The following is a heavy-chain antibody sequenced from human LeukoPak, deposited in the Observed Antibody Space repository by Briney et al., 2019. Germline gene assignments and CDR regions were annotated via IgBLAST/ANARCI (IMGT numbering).Heavy chain of an antibody. CDR1: GGSISSGSYY. CDR2: IYTSGST. D-gene: IGHD6-19*01. V-gene: IGHV4-61*02. CDR3: AREVIAVAGTGNFDY. Sequence: PSQTLSLTCTVSGGSISSGSYYWSWIRQPAGKGLEWIGRIYTSGSTNYNPSLKSRVTISVDTSKNQFSLKLSSVTAADTAVYYCAREVIAVAGTGNFDYWGQGTLVTVSP. J-gene: IGHJ4*02.